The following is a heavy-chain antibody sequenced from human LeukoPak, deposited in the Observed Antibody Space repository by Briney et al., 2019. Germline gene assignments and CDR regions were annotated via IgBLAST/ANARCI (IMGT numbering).Heavy chain of an antibody. CDR1: GYTFNTYG. Sequence: ASVKVSCKASGYTFNTYGIDWVRQTPGQGLEWMGWISAYNGNTNYAQNLQGRVTMTTDTSTTTAYMELRSLRSDDTAVYYCARNRGDYGDYYYYGMDVWGQGTTVAVSS. V-gene: IGHV1-18*04. D-gene: IGHD4-17*01. CDR3: ARNRGDYGDYYYYGMDV. J-gene: IGHJ6*02. CDR2: ISAYNGNT.